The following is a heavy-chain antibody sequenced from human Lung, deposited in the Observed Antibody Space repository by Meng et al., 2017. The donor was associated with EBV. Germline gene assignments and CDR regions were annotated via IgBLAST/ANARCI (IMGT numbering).Heavy chain of an antibody. CDR1: GFIFNNYR. CDR3: VREEYDPRDF. J-gene: IGHJ4*02. CDR2: IDYGGIST. D-gene: IGHD3-16*01. V-gene: IGHV3-21*01. Sequence: EVQLVESGGXLVEPGXSLRLSCAASGFIFNNYRMNWVCQAPGKGLEWVSVIDYGGISTYYADSVKGRFTISRDNAKNSVSLQMNNLRAEDTAVYYCVREEYDPRDFWGQGTLVTVSS.